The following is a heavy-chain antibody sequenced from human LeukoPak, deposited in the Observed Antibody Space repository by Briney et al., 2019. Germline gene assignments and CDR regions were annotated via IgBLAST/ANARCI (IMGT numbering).Heavy chain of an antibody. CDR1: GFIFSSYG. CDR2: ISGSGGST. V-gene: IGHV3-23*01. D-gene: IGHD3-10*01. CDR3: AKDRAPTTGSSDY. J-gene: IGHJ4*02. Sequence: GGSLRLSCAASGFIFSSYGMSWVRQAPGKGLEWVSGISGSGGSTYYADSVKGRFTISRDGSKNTLYLQMNSLRAEDTAVYYCAKDRAPTTGSSDYWGQGTLVTVSS.